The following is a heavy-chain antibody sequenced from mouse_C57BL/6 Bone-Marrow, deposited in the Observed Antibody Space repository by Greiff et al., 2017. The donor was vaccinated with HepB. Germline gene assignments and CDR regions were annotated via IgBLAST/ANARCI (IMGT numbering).Heavy chain of an antibody. Sequence: EVQVVESGGGLVKPGGSLKLSCAASGFTFSSYTMSWVRQTPEKRLEWVATISGGGGNTYYPDSVKGRFTISRDNAKNTLYLQMSSLRSEDTALYYCARHDSSCYWFAYWGQGTLVTVSA. J-gene: IGHJ3*01. V-gene: IGHV5-9*01. CDR1: GFTFSSYT. CDR2: ISGGGGNT. CDR3: ARHDSSCYWFAY. D-gene: IGHD3-2*02.